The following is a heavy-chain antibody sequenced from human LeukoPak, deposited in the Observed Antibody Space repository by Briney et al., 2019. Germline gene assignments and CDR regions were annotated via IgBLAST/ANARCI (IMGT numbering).Heavy chain of an antibody. V-gene: IGHV4-39*07. J-gene: IGHJ3*02. D-gene: IGHD2-15*01. Sequence: SETLPLTCTVSGGSISSYYWGWIRQPPGKGLEWIGSIYYSGSTYYNPSLKSRVTISVDTSKNQFSLKLSSVTAADTAVYYCARRSGPGAFDIWGQGTMVTVSS. CDR2: IYYSGST. CDR1: GGSISSYY. CDR3: ARRSGPGAFDI.